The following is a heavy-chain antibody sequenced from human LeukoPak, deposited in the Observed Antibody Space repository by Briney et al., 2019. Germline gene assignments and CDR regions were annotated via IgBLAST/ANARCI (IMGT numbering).Heavy chain of an antibody. D-gene: IGHD3-10*01. CDR3: ANALEYGSGTYYYYYYYMDV. CDR1: GFTFSSYA. Sequence: GGSLRLSCAASGFTFSSYAMSWVRQAPGKGLEWVSAISGSGGSTYYADSVKGRFTISRDNSKNTLYLQMNSLRAEDTPVYYCANALEYGSGTYYYYYYYMDVWGKGTTVTVSS. J-gene: IGHJ6*03. V-gene: IGHV3-23*01. CDR2: ISGSGGST.